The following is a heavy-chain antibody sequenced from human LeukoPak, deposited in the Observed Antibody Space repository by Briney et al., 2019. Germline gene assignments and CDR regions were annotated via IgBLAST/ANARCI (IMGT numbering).Heavy chain of an antibody. CDR1: GVPFNSFF. J-gene: IGHJ4*02. V-gene: IGHV3-7*01. CDR3: VRDLGHSRHYFEY. D-gene: IGHD7-27*01. CDR2: ISQDGSET. Sequence: PGGSLRLSCAASGVPFNSFFLNWVRLTPGRELEWVACISQDGSETFYMDSVRGRFIISRDNTKNSLYLQMDSLRAEDTAVYFCVRDLGHSRHYFEYWGQGALVTVSS.